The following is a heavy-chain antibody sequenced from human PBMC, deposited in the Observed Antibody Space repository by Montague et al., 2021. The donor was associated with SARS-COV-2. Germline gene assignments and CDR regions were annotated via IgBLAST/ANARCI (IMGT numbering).Heavy chain of an antibody. Sequence: SETLSLTCTVSGASMSGYHWSWIRQPAGMALEWIGRIYSNGDTTYNPSLKSRLTMSVDTSERQFSLKMTSVSAADTAIYYCARGSEYYYHPFDYWGHGNLVTASS. D-gene: IGHD2/OR15-2a*01. CDR1: GASMSGYH. V-gene: IGHV4-4*07. CDR3: ARGSEYYYHPFDY. CDR2: IYSNGDT. J-gene: IGHJ4*01.